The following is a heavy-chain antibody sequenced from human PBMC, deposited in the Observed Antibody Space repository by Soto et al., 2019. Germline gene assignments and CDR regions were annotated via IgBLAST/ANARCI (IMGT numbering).Heavy chain of an antibody. D-gene: IGHD2-15*01. J-gene: IGHJ6*02. V-gene: IGHV3-30*04. CDR2: ISYNGGNR. CDR1: GFTFSNYA. CDR3: ARGDREDPAVVIGVRPGEYGVDV. Sequence: QVQLVESGGGVVQPERSLRLSCAASGFTFSNYAMHWVRQAPGKGLECVAVISYNGGNRFYRDYVKGRFTISRDNSKNTVHLQIDSLRYEDAAVYYCARGDREDPAVVIGVRPGEYGVDVWGQGTTVTVSS.